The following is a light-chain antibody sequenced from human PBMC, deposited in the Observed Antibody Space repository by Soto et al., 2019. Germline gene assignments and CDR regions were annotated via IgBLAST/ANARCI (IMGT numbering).Light chain of an antibody. V-gene: IGKV3-20*01. Sequence: EIVLSQSPGTLSLSPGERATLSCRASQSVGRDYLAWYQQKPGQAPRLLIHGTSYRATGIPDRFRGSGSGTDFILTISRLEPEDFAVYYCQQYGSSPTFGQGTRLEI. CDR1: QSVGRDY. J-gene: IGKJ5*01. CDR3: QQYGSSPT. CDR2: GTS.